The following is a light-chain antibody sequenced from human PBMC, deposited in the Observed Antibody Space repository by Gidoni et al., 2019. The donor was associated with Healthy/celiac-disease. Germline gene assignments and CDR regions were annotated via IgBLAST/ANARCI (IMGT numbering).Light chain of an antibody. CDR1: QSISSW. V-gene: IGKV1-5*03. Sequence: QMTQSPSTLSAYGGDRVTITCRASQSISSWLAWYKQKPGKATKLLIYKACSLESGVPSRFSSSGSGTEFTLTISSLQPDDFATYYCQQYNSYYTFGQGTKLEIK. CDR2: KAC. J-gene: IGKJ2*01. CDR3: QQYNSYYT.